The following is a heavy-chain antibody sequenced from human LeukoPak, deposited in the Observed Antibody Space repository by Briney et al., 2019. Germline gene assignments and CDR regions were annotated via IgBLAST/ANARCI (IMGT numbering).Heavy chain of an antibody. J-gene: IGHJ4*02. CDR1: GYTFTSYA. D-gene: IGHD3-9*01. CDR3: ARGPDDYDILTGYYDPFDY. CDR2: INAGNGNT. V-gene: IGHV1-3*01. Sequence: ASVKVSCKASGYTFTSYAMHLVRQAPGQRLEWMGWINAGNGNTKYSQKFQGRVTITRDTSASTAYMELSSLRSEDTAVYYCARGPDDYDILTGYYDPFDYWGQGTLVTVSS.